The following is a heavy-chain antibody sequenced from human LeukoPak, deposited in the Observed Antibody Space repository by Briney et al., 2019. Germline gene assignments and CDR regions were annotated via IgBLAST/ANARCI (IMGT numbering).Heavy chain of an antibody. Sequence: GGSLRLSCAASGFTFGSYAMHWVRQAPGKGLEWVAVISHDGSNKYYADSVKGRFTISRDNSKNTLYLQMNSLRAEDTAVYYCARDLSLNYDILTAYGMDVWGQGTTVTVSS. D-gene: IGHD3-9*01. CDR3: ARDLSLNYDILTAYGMDV. CDR1: GFTFGSYA. CDR2: ISHDGSNK. J-gene: IGHJ6*02. V-gene: IGHV3-30-3*01.